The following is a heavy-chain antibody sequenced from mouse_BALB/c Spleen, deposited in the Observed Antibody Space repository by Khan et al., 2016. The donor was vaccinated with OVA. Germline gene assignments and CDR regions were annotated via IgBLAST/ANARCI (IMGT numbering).Heavy chain of an antibody. D-gene: IGHD2-1*01. Sequence: QVRLQQSGPGLVAPSQSLSITCTVSGFSLTNYGVHWLRQPPGKGLEWLGVIWAGGSTNYNSALMSRLSISKDNSKGQVFLKMNSLQTADTAMYYCATLYGNGPYWGQGTLVTVSA. CDR2: IWAGGST. CDR3: ATLYGNGPY. CDR1: GFSLTNYG. J-gene: IGHJ3*01. V-gene: IGHV2-9*02.